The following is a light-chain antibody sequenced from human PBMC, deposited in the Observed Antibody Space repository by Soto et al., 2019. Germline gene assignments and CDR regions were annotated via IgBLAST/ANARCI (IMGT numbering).Light chain of an antibody. CDR2: GAS. CDR1: QSVSSHH. V-gene: IGKV3-20*01. J-gene: IGKJ4*01. Sequence: ETVLTQSPGTLSLSPGERATLSCRPSQSVSSHHLDWYQQKPGRAPRLLIYGASVRATGIPDRFSGSGSGTDFTLTINRLEPEDFAVYYCQQYGGSPLTFGGGTKVDIK. CDR3: QQYGGSPLT.